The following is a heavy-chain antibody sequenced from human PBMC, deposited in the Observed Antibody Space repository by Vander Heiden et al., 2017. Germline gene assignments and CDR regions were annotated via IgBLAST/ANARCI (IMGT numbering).Heavy chain of an antibody. J-gene: IGHJ4*02. V-gene: IGHV3-9*01. Sequence: EVQLVESGGGLVQPGRPLRLSCAAPGFTFDDYAMHGVRQAAGKGLEWVSGISWNSGSIGDADSVKGRFTISRDNAKNSLYLQMNSLRAEDTALYYCAAFGATTGYYWGQGTLVTVSS. CDR1: GFTFDDYA. D-gene: IGHD1-26*01. CDR2: ISWNSGSI. CDR3: AAFGATTGYY.